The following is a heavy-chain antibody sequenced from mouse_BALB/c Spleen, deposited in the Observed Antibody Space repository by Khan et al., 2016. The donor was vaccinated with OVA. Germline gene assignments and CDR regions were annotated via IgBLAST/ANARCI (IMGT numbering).Heavy chain of an antibody. CDR3: ARPSYDPRDFEG. CDR2: IAPANGNT. J-gene: IGHJ1*01. CDR1: GFNIKDTY. V-gene: IGHV14-3*02. D-gene: IGHD2-3*01. Sequence: EVQLQQSGAELVKPGASVKLSCTASGFNIKDTYLHWVKQRPEQGLEWIGRIAPANGNTQYDPTFQGKATITSDTSSNKSYMQLNRLTSEDTAVYYCARPSYDPRDFEGWGAVTTVTVSS.